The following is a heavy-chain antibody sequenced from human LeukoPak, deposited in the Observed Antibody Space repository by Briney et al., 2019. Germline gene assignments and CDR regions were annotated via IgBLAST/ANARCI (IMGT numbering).Heavy chain of an antibody. D-gene: IGHD1-14*01. V-gene: IGHV4-39*01. CDR3: ARQPGFDY. J-gene: IGHJ4*02. Sequence: SETLSLTCAVYGGSFSSYYWGWIRQPPGKGLEWIGSIYYSGSTYYNPSLKSRVTVSVDTSKNQFSLKLSSVTAADTAVYYCARQPGFDYWGQGTLVTVSS. CDR2: IYYSGST. CDR1: GGSFSSYY.